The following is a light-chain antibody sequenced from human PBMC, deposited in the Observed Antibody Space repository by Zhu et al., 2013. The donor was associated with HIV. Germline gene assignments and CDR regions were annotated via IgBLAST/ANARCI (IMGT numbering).Light chain of an antibody. CDR3: TSHAGNNNLI. J-gene: IGLJ2*01. Sequence: QSMLTQPPSASGTPGQRVTISCSGSSSNIGSNTVNWYQQLPGTAPNLLIYRNNQRPSGVPDRFSGSKSANTASLTVSGLQAEDEADYYCTSHAGNNNLIFGEGTKLTVL. V-gene: IGLV1-44*01. CDR2: RNN. CDR1: SSNIGSNT.